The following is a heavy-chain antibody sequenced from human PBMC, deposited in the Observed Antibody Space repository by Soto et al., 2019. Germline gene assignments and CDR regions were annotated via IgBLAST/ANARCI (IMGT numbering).Heavy chain of an antibody. J-gene: IGHJ3*02. V-gene: IGHV3-30-3*01. Sequence: GGSLRLSCAASGFTFSSYAMGWVRQAPGKGLEWVAVISYDGSNKYYADSVKGRFTISRDNSKNTLYLQMNSLRAEDTAVYYCARVGANLPTDAFDIWGQGTMVTVSS. CDR2: ISYDGSNK. CDR1: GFTFSSYA. CDR3: ARVGANLPTDAFDI. D-gene: IGHD1-26*01.